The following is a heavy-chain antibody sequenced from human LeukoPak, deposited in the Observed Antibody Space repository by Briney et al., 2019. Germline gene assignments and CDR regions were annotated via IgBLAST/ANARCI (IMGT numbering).Heavy chain of an antibody. CDR2: INPNSGGT. J-gene: IGHJ4*02. Sequence: ASVNVSCQASGYTFTGYYMHWLRQAPGQGLEWMGWINPNSGGTNYAQKFQGKVTMTRDTSISTAYMELGRLRSDDTAVYYCARDFAVTTLWPFDYWGQGTLVSVSS. V-gene: IGHV1-2*02. D-gene: IGHD4-17*01. CDR1: GYTFTGYY. CDR3: ARDFAVTTLWPFDY.